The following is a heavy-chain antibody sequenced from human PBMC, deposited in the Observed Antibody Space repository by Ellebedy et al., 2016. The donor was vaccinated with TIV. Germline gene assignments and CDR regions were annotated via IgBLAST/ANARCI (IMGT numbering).Heavy chain of an antibody. CDR3: TKDLLRGIWGGSGRDY. J-gene: IGHJ4*02. D-gene: IGHD7-27*01. CDR1: GFTFDHYA. CDR2: ISWRGHYI. Sequence: SLKISXAASGFTFDHYAMHWVRQAPGKGLEWVSGISWRGHYIGYADSVRGRFTISRDNAKSSLYLQMNSLRIEDTAVYYCTKDLLRGIWGGSGRDYWGQGTLVTVSS. V-gene: IGHV3-9*01.